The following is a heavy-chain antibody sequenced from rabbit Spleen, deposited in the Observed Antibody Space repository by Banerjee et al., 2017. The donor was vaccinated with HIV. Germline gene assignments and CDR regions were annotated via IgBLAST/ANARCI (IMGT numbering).Heavy chain of an antibody. CDR1: GFSFSSRYY. CDR2: IDAGSSGIT. CDR3: AKEAAGSGDDNWYFDL. V-gene: IGHV1S40*01. J-gene: IGHJ4*01. D-gene: IGHD8-1*01. Sequence: QSLEESGGDLVKPGASLTLTCTASGFSFSSRYYMSWVRQAPGKGLEWIACIDAGSSGITYYASWAKGRFTISKTSSTTVTLRMTSLTAADTAAYFCAKEAAGSGDDNWYFDLWGPGTLVTVS.